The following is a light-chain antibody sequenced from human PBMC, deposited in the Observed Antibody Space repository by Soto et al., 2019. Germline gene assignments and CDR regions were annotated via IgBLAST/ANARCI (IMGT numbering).Light chain of an antibody. CDR1: SSSIGAGYH. CDR2: VNN. Sequence: QSVLTHPPSVSGAPGQRVTISCTGSSSSIGAGYHVHWYQQLPGAAPKLLISVNNNRPSGVPDRFSGSRSGTSASLAIAGLQAEDEADYYCQSYDDSLSTYVFGTGTKLTVL. CDR3: QSYDDSLSTYV. J-gene: IGLJ1*01. V-gene: IGLV1-40*01.